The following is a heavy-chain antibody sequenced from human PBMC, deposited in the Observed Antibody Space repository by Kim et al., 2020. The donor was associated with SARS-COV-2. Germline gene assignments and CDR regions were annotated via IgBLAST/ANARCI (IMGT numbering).Heavy chain of an antibody. Sequence: YAQGFTGRFVFSLDTSVSTAYLQISSLKAEDTAVYYCAREAAAASEYFQHWGQGTLVTVSS. CDR3: AREAAAASEYFQH. V-gene: IGHV7-4-1*02. D-gene: IGHD6-13*01. J-gene: IGHJ1*01.